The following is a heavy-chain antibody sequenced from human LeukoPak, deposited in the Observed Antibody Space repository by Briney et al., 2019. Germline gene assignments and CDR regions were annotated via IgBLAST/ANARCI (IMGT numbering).Heavy chain of an antibody. D-gene: IGHD1-26*01. Sequence: GETLRLSCAASGFTFSSYAMSWVRQAPGKGLEWVSATSGSGGSTYYADSVKGRFTISRDNSKNTLYLQMNSLRAEDTAVYYCAKNQHSGSYGFDYWGQGTLVTASS. CDR2: TSGSGGST. CDR1: GFTFSSYA. V-gene: IGHV3-23*01. CDR3: AKNQHSGSYGFDY. J-gene: IGHJ4*02.